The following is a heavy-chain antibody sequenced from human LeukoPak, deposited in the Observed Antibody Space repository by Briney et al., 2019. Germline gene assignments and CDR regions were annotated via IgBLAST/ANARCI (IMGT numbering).Heavy chain of an antibody. CDR3: AKEATMRVGTYFDY. D-gene: IGHD3-22*01. Sequence: GGSLRLSCAASGFTFNSYAMHWVRQAPGKGLEWVALISYDGSNKYYADSVKGRFTISRDNSRNILYLQMDSLQTEDTGVYYCAKEATMRVGTYFDYWGQGVLVTVSS. V-gene: IGHV3-30-3*01. J-gene: IGHJ4*02. CDR1: GFTFNSYA. CDR2: ISYDGSNK.